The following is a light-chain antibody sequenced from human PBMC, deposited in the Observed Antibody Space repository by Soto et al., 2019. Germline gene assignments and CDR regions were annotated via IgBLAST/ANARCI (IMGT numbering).Light chain of an antibody. CDR3: SSYTSTSTLYA. CDR2: DVS. Sequence: QSALTQPASVSGSPGQSITISCTGTSSDIGGYNYVSWYQQLPGKVTKLIIYDVSNRPSGVSDRFSGSKSGNAASLTISGLQAEDEADYYCSSYTSTSTLYACGTGTKLTVL. J-gene: IGLJ1*01. CDR1: SSDIGGYNY. V-gene: IGLV2-14*03.